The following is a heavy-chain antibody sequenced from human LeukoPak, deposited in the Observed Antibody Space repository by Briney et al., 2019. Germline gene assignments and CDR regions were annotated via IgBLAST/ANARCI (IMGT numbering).Heavy chain of an antibody. D-gene: IGHD6-13*01. V-gene: IGHV3-30*19. J-gene: IGHJ4*02. CDR2: MSYDGSNK. CDR3: ARFSDSSSFDY. CDR1: GFTFKNAW. Sequence: GGSLRLSCAASGFTFKNAWMNWVRQAPGKGLEWVAVMSYDGSNKYYADSVKGRFTISRDNSKNTLYLQMNSLRAEDTAVYYCARFSDSSSFDYWGQGTLVTVSS.